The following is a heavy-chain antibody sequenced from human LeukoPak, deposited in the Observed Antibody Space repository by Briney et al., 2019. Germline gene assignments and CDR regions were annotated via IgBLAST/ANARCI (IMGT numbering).Heavy chain of an antibody. D-gene: IGHD2-2*01. Sequence: GGSLSLSCAASGFTFNSYAMSWVREAPGKGLEWVSAIRGSGGNTNYADSVKGRFIISRDNSKNTLYLQMNSLRAEDTALYYCAKTGSGYCSDTSCSWAFDVWGQGTMVTVSS. CDR3: AKTGSGYCSDTSCSWAFDV. CDR1: GFTFNSYA. V-gene: IGHV3-23*01. J-gene: IGHJ3*01. CDR2: IRGSGGNT.